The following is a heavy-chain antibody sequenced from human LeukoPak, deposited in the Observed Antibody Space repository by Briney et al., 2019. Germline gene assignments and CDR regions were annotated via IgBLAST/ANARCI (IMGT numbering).Heavy chain of an antibody. CDR3: AKDVVEQQLDLDY. CDR1: GFTFSSYE. V-gene: IGHV3-48*03. D-gene: IGHD6-13*01. J-gene: IGHJ4*02. Sequence: GGSLRLSRAPSGFTFSSYEMNWVRQAPGKGLEWVSYISSSGSTIYYADSVKGRFTISRANANNSLYLQMNSLRAEDTAVYYCAKDVVEQQLDLDYWGQGTLVTVSS. CDR2: ISSSGSTI.